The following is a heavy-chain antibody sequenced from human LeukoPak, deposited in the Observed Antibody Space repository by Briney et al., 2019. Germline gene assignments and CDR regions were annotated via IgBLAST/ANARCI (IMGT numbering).Heavy chain of an antibody. Sequence: SVKVSCKASGGTFSSYAISWVRQAPGQGLEWMGRIIPILGIANYAQKFQGRVTITADKSTSTAYMELSSLRSEDTAVYFCARWASIIYDSNWYAPLDYWGQGTLVTVSS. CDR1: GGTFSSYA. V-gene: IGHV1-69*04. D-gene: IGHD6-13*01. J-gene: IGHJ4*02. CDR3: ARWASIIYDSNWYAPLDY. CDR2: IIPILGIA.